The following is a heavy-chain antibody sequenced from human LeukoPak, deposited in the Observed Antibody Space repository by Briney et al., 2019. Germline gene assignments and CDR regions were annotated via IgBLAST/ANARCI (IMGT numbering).Heavy chain of an antibody. CDR2: INPNSGGT. D-gene: IGHD3-22*01. CDR3: VRDGSVYDSSGDINWFDP. V-gene: IGHV1-2*02. Sequence: ASVKVSCKASGYTFTGYYMHWVRQAPGQGLEWMGWINPNSGGTNYAQKFQGRVTMTRDTSISTAYMELSRLRSDDTAVYYCVRDGSVYDSSGDINWFDPWGQGTLVTVSS. J-gene: IGHJ5*02. CDR1: GYTFTGYY.